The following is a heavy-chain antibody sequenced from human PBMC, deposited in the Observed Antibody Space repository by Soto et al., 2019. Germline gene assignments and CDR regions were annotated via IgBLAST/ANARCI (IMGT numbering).Heavy chain of an antibody. J-gene: IGHJ3*02. CDR3: STTKAGTNTFGI. V-gene: IGHV3-15*07. D-gene: IGHD1-7*01. CDR1: GFTFTNAW. Sequence: GGSLRLSCEASGFTFTNAWMNLVRQAPGQGLEWVGRIRSNSDGGTTDYAAPVKGRFSISRDDSKNTLYLQMNSLKTEDTAVYYCSTTKAGTNTFGIWGQGTMVTVSS. CDR2: IRSNSDGGTT.